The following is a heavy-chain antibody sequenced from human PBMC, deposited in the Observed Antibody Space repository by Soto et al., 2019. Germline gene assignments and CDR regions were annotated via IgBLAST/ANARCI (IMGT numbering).Heavy chain of an antibody. CDR2: ISAYNGNT. Sequence: PSVKVSGKASGYTFTSYGISWGRHAPGQRLEWMGWISAYNGNTNYAQKLQGRVTMTTDTSTSTAYMELRRLRSDDTAVYYCARDPGVGYDFWSGYDYYYYYGMDVWGQGTTVT. CDR1: GYTFTSYG. CDR3: ARDPGVGYDFWSGYDYYYYYGMDV. V-gene: IGHV1-18*04. J-gene: IGHJ6*02. D-gene: IGHD3-3*01.